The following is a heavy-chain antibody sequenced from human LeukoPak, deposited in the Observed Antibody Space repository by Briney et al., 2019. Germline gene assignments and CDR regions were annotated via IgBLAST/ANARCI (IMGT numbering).Heavy chain of an antibody. Sequence: GGSLRLSCAASGFTFSSYSMNWVRQAPGKGLEWVSSISSSSSYIYYADSVKGRFTTSGDNAKNSLYLQMNSLRAEDTAVYYCARDGQECGGTSCFDYWGQGTLVTVSS. CDR2: ISSSSSYI. V-gene: IGHV3-21*01. CDR3: ARDGQECGGTSCFDY. CDR1: GFTFSSYS. D-gene: IGHD2-2*01. J-gene: IGHJ4*02.